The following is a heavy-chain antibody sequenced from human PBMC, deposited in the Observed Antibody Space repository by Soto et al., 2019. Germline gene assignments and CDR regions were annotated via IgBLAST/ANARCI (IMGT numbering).Heavy chain of an antibody. CDR1: GGTFSSYS. D-gene: IGHD1-26*01. CDR3: ARAGGRHSGGIDY. J-gene: IGHJ4*02. Sequence: QVQMVQSGAEVKKPGSSVTVSCKASGGTFSSYSNNWVRQAPGQGLEWMGEIIPIFGTANYARKVQGRVTITADESTSTADMELSSLRAEDTAVYYCARAGGRHSGGIDYWGQGTLGTVS. V-gene: IGHV1-69*01. CDR2: IIPIFGTA.